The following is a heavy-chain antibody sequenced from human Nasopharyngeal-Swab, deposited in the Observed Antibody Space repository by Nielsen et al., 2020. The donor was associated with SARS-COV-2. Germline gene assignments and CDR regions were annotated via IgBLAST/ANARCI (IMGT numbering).Heavy chain of an antibody. J-gene: IGHJ4*02. CDR1: GFTFSSYG. Sequence: GESLKISCAASGFTFSSYGMHWVRQAPGKGLEWVAVISYDGSNKYYADSVKGRFTISRDNSKNTLYLQMNSLRAEDTAVYHCAKLPGSSTQLADYWGQGTLVTVSS. CDR2: ISYDGSNK. D-gene: IGHD6-13*01. CDR3: AKLPGSSTQLADY. V-gene: IGHV3-30*18.